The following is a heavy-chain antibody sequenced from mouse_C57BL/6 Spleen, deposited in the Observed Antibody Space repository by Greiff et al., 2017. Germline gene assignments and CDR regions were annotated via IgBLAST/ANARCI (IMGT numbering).Heavy chain of an antibody. J-gene: IGHJ2*01. CDR2: INHKNGGT. V-gene: IGHV1-18*01. D-gene: IGHD3-3*01. CDR1: GYTFHDYN. Sequence: EVQLQQPGPELVKPGASVKISCKASGYTFHDYNMAWVKQSHGKSLEWIGDINHKNGGTLSNQKFKGKATLTVDKYSSTASLDLRSLTYEDTAVYDFAKGPNCNFDYWGQGTTLTVSS. CDR3: AKGPNCNFDY.